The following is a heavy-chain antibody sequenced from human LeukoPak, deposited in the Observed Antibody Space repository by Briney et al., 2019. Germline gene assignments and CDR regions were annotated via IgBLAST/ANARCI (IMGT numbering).Heavy chain of an antibody. D-gene: IGHD6-13*01. CDR3: ARSYSNSWYSFDY. CDR1: GGSISSSYYY. Sequence: SETLSLTCTVSGGSISSSYYYWGWIRQPPGKGLEWIESIYYSGSTYYNPSLKSRVTISVDASKNQFSLKLNSVTAADTAVYYCARSYSNSWYSFDYWGQGTLVTVSS. CDR2: IYYSGST. J-gene: IGHJ4*02. V-gene: IGHV4-39*01.